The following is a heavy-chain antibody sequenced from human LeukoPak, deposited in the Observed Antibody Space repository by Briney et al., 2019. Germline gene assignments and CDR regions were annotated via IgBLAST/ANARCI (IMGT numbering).Heavy chain of an antibody. CDR2: ISYDGTNQ. V-gene: IGHV3-30*18. Sequence: PERSLRLSCAASGFTFSSYGMHWVRQAPGKGLEWVAFISYDGTNQNYADSVKGRFTISRDNSKKTLYLQMNTPRAEDTAVYYCAKAGVLSFDYWGQGTLVTVSS. CDR3: AKAGVLSFDY. J-gene: IGHJ4*02. D-gene: IGHD3-10*01. CDR1: GFTFSSYG.